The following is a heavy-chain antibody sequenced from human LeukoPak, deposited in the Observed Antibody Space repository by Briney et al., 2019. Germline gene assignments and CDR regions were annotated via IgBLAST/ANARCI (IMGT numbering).Heavy chain of an antibody. D-gene: IGHD6-19*01. CDR3: AIEGSSGWIDY. Sequence: SDAVSVTCTVSGGSVSSGNYNWIWIRQPPVNEQEWTGYIYYSGSTNYNPSLKSRVTISVDTSKNQFSLKLSSVTAADTAVYYCAIEGSSGWIDYWGQGTLVTVSS. CDR1: GGSVSSGNYN. J-gene: IGHJ4*02. V-gene: IGHV4-61*01. CDR2: IYYSGST.